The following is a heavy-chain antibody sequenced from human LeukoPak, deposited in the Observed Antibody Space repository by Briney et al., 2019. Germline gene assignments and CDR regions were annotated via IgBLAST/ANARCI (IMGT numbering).Heavy chain of an antibody. D-gene: IGHD2-15*01. J-gene: IGHJ5*02. CDR2: INPSSGGT. CDR3: ARAAPRDYAGGSWFFDWFDP. V-gene: IGHV1-2*02. Sequence: ASVKVSCKASGYTFTDYYVHWVRQAPGQGPEWMGWINPSSGGTNSAQQFQGRVTMARDTSTSTAYMELSRLTSDDTAMYYCARAAPRDYAGGSWFFDWFDPWGQGTLVTVSS. CDR1: GYTFTDYY.